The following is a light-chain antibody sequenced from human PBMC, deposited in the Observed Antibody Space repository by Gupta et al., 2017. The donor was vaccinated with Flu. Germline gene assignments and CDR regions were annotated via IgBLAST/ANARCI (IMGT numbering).Light chain of an antibody. CDR3: QQLNSYLPLT. V-gene: IGKV1-9*01. J-gene: IGKJ4*01. CDR1: QAISIY. CDR2: AGT. Sequence: SFLSASVGDRVTITCRASQAISIYLAWYQQKPGKAPKLLIYAGTPFQSGVPSRFSGSGSGTEFTLTISSLQPEDFATYYCQQLNSYLPLTFGGGTKVEIK.